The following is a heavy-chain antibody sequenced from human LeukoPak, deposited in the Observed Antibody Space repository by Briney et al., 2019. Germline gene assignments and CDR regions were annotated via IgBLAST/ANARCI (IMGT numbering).Heavy chain of an antibody. J-gene: IGHJ3*02. CDR1: GFAFSSYG. D-gene: IGHD1-26*01. CDR3: ARELSNSYYGAFDI. Sequence: GRSLRLSCAASGFAFSSYGMHWVRQAPGRGLEWVAVIWYDGSNKFYADSVKGRFTISRDNSKNTLYLQMNSLRAEDTAVYHCARELSNSYYGAFDIWGQGTMVTVSS. V-gene: IGHV3-33*08. CDR2: IWYDGSNK.